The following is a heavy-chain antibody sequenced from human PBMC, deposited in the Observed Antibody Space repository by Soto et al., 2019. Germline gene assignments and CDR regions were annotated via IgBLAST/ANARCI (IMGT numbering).Heavy chain of an antibody. Sequence: GASVKVSCKASGGTFSSYAISWVRQAPGQGLEWMGGIIPIFGTANYAQKFQGRVTITADESTSTAYMELSSLRSEDTAVYYCATASNWNYDNWFDPWGQGTLVTVSS. V-gene: IGHV1-69*13. CDR3: ATASNWNYDNWFDP. J-gene: IGHJ5*02. CDR1: GGTFSSYA. CDR2: IIPIFGTA. D-gene: IGHD1-7*01.